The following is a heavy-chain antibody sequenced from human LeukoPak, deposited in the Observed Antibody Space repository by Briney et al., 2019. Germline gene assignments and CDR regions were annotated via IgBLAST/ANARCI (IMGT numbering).Heavy chain of an antibody. CDR1: GFTFNIYG. CDR3: ARDELYYYDSRPFDY. CDR2: ISGSGIDT. Sequence: GGSLRLSCAASGFTFNIYGMGWVRQALGKGLEWVSVISGSGIDTYNADSVKGRFTISRDNSKHTVFLQMNSLRAEDTAVYYCARDELYYYDSRPFDYWGQGTLVTVSS. D-gene: IGHD3-22*01. J-gene: IGHJ4*02. V-gene: IGHV3-23*01.